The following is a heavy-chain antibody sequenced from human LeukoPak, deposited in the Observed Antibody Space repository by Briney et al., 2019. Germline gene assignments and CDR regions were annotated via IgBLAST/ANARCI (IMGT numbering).Heavy chain of an antibody. CDR1: GYSFSDCW. CDR3: ARRTYYYDSSGRAVGFFDY. D-gene: IGHD3-22*01. V-gene: IGHV5-51*01. Sequence: GESLKISCKGSGYSFSDCWIGWVRQMPGKGLEWMGIIYPGDSDTRYSPSFQGQVTISADKSVSTAYLQWSSLKASDTAMYYCARRTYYYDSSGRAVGFFDYWGQGTLVIVSS. CDR2: IYPGDSDT. J-gene: IGHJ4*02.